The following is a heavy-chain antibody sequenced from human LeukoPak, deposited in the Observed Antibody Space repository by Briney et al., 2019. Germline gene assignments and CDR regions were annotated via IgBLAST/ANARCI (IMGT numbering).Heavy chain of an antibody. CDR3: ARQGMGDHRVFDY. CDR2: IYASGTT. Sequence: SETLSLTCTVSGDSISSYYWSWIRQPAGKGLEWIGRIYASGTTNYNPSLKSRVTMSVDTSKNEVSLNLISVTAADTAVFYCARQGMGDHRVFDYWGQGTLVTVSS. V-gene: IGHV4-4*07. D-gene: IGHD2-21*02. CDR1: GDSISSYY. J-gene: IGHJ4*02.